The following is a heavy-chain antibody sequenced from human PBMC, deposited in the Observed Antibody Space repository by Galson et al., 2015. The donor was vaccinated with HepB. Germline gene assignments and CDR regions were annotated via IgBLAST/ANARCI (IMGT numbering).Heavy chain of an antibody. CDR1: GFTFSGYA. D-gene: IGHD2-21*02. CDR2: ISYDGSNK. CDR3: ARAHPPHIVVVTAIGGDAFDI. Sequence: SLRLSCAASGFTFSGYAMHWVRQAPGKGLEWVAVISYDGSNKYYADSVKGRFTISRDNSKNTLYLQMNSLRAEDTAVYYCARAHPPHIVVVTAIGGDAFDIWGQGTMVTVSS. J-gene: IGHJ3*02. V-gene: IGHV3-30*04.